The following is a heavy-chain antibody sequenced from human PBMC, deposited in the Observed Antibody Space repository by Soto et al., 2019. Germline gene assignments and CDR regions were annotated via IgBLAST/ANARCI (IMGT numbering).Heavy chain of an antibody. CDR1: GFTFSFYA. Sequence: QVQLVESGGDVVQPGRSLRLSCAASGFTFSFYAMHWVRQAPGKGLEWVAVISYNGRNKHYVYSVKGRFTIARDNSQDTLYLLMDSLRPDDTAVYYCARQAKIGDRSQFYFDSWGQGTLVTVSS. CDR2: ISYNGRNK. J-gene: IGHJ4*02. V-gene: IGHV3-30*04. D-gene: IGHD3-16*01. CDR3: ARQAKIGDRSQFYFDS.